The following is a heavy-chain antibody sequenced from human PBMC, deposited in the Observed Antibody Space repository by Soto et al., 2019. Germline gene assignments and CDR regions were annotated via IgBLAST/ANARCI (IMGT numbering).Heavy chain of an antibody. CDR1: GFTFSSYG. J-gene: IGHJ4*02. CDR2: ISYDGSNK. CDR3: AKDYALTTLGFDY. Sequence: ESGGGVVQPGRSLRLSCAASGFTFSSYGMHWVRQAPGKGLEWVAVISYDGSNKYYADSVKGRFTISRDNSKNTLYLQMNSLRAEDTAVYYCAKDYALTTLGFDYWGQGTLVTVSS. D-gene: IGHD4-4*01. V-gene: IGHV3-30*18.